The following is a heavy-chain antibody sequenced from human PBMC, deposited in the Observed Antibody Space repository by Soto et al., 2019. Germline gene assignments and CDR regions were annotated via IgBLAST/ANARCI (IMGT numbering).Heavy chain of an antibody. CDR1: GHTYTGDY. J-gene: IGHJ3*02. CDR2: INPNSGGT. V-gene: IGHV1-2*02. CDR3: ARPYYYAFDI. Sequence: ASVTVSCTASGHTYTGDYVSLVRQAPGQGLEWMGWINPNSGGTNYAQKFQGRVTMTRDTSISTAYMELSRLRSDDTAVYYCARPYYYAFDIWGQGTMVTGSS. D-gene: IGHD3-10*01.